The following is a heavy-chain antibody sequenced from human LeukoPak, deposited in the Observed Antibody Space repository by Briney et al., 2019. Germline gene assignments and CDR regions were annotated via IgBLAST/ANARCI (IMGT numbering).Heavy chain of an antibody. CDR1: GFTFSSYA. V-gene: IGHV3-23*01. CDR3: ARDDVLRFLEWSSYYMDV. Sequence: GGSLRLSCAASGFTFSSYAVSWIRQAPGKGLEWVAAVSGGGSSFYADSVKGRFTISRDNSNDMVYLQMNSLRAEDTAVYYCARDDVLRFLEWSSYYMDVWGKGTTVTVSS. J-gene: IGHJ6*03. CDR2: VSGGGSS. D-gene: IGHD3-3*01.